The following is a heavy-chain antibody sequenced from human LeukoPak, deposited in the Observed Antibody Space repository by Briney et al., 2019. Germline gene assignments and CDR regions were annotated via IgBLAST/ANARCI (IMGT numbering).Heavy chain of an antibody. CDR3: ARDGEGGLDYFDY. D-gene: IGHD3-16*01. CDR2: TYFRSKRYT. J-gene: IGHJ4*02. V-gene: IGHV6-1*01. Sequence: SQTLSLTCAISGDSVSSNSAAWNWIRQSPSRGLEWLGRTYFRSKRYTDYAVSVKSRIIINPDTSKNQFSLQLNSVTPEDTAVYYCARDGEGGLDYFDYWGQGTLVTVSS. CDR1: GDSVSSNSAA.